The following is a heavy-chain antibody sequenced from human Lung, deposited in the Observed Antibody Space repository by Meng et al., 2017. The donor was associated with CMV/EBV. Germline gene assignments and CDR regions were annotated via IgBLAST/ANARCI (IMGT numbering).Heavy chain of an antibody. V-gene: IGHV3-30-3*01. CDR3: AREGVYFDY. Sequence: GGSXRLSCSASGSTFSTYAMHWVRQAPGKGLEWVALISFDGSSKYFADSVKGRFTISRDSSKNTLYLQMNTLRTEDTAIYFCAREGVYFDYWGQGTLVTVSS. CDR2: ISFDGSSK. CDR1: GSTFSTYA. D-gene: IGHD3-16*01. J-gene: IGHJ4*02.